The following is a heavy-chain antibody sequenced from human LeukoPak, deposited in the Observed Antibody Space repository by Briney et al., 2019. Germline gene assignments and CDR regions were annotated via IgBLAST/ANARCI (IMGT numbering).Heavy chain of an antibody. CDR2: IRSKAYGGAA. D-gene: IGHD5-12*01. Sequence: GGSLRLSCTASGFTFSDYAMSWFRQASGKGLEWVGFIRSKAYGGAAEYAASVKGRFTISRDDSKTIAYLQMNSLETEDTAVYFCSGGKLGGYFHNWPRDFDCWGQGTLVIVSS. CDR1: GFTFSDYA. J-gene: IGHJ4*02. CDR3: SGGKLGGYFHNWPRDFDC. V-gene: IGHV3-49*03.